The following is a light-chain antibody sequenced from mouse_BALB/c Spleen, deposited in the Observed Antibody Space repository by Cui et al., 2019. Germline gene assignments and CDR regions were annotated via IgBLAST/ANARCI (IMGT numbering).Light chain of an antibody. CDR1: TDTDDY. CDR2: ERS. V-gene: IGKV17-127*01. Sequence: TPVPQSPASLYVATGVKVTIKCIASTDTDDYMHWYQQKPGERPKLIISERSTLRRGSATRYCRSSNGTDFVFRIEDTLSEDVAEYNCVQSDNMPFTFSSGTKLEIK. CDR3: VQSDNMPFT. J-gene: IGKJ4*01.